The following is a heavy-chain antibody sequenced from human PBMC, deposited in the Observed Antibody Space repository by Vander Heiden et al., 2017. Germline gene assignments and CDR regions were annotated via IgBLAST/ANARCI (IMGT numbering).Heavy chain of an antibody. V-gene: IGHV3-23*01. Sequence: EVQLLESGRGLVQAGGSLRPPSAASGSSFTSYDLGWVRQARGKGLEWVSASSGSGGSTYYADSVKGRFTISRDNSKNTLYLQMNSLRAEDTAVYYCAIPSEGFDDFWSGYPMGDIWGQGTMVTVSS. CDR1: GSSFTSYD. D-gene: IGHD3-3*01. J-gene: IGHJ3*02. CDR2: SSGSGGST. CDR3: AIPSEGFDDFWSGYPMGDI.